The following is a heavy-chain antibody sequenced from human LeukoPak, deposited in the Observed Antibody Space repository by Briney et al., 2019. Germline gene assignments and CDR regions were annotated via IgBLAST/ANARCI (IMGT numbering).Heavy chain of an antibody. CDR1: GGSISSYY. D-gene: IGHD3-22*01. Sequence: PSETLSLTCTVSGGSISSYYWNWIRQPPGKGLEWIGYIYYSGSTNYNPSLKSRVTISVDTSKNQFSLKLSSVTAADTAVYFCARHFNYYDSSGRGYFDYWGQGTLVTVSS. CDR2: IYYSGST. V-gene: IGHV4-59*08. J-gene: IGHJ4*02. CDR3: ARHFNYYDSSGRGYFDY.